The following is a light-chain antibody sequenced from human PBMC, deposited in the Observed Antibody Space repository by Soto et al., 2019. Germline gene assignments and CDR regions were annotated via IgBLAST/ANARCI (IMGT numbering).Light chain of an antibody. CDR2: DAS. J-gene: IGKJ1*01. CDR1: QSVSSY. Sequence: EIVLTQSPATLSLSPGERATHSCRASQSVSSYLAWYQQKPGQAPRLLIYDASSRATDIPDRFSGSGSGTDFTLTISRLEPEDFAIYYCQHYGNSLWTFGQGTKVDI. V-gene: IGKV3-11*01. CDR3: QHYGNSLWT.